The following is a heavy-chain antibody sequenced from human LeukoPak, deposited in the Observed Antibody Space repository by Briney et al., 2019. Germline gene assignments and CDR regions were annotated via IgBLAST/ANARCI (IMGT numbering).Heavy chain of an antibody. D-gene: IGHD3-10*01. CDR3: AKDYYGWGSSPCGMDV. Sequence: PGGSLRLSCAASGFTFSSYVIHWVRQAPGKGLEWVAMISYDGSGTHYADSVKGRFSISRDNSKNTLYLQMNSLESEDTAVYYWAKDYYGWGSSPCGMDVWAQGTTVTVS. CDR2: ISYDGSGT. J-gene: IGHJ6*02. CDR1: GFTFSSYV. V-gene: IGHV3-30-3*02.